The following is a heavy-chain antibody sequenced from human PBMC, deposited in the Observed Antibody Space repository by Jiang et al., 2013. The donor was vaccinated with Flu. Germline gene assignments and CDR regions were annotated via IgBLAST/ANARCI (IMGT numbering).Heavy chain of an antibody. CDR2: IYWDDDK. J-gene: IGHJ4*02. V-gene: IGHV2-5*02. Sequence: KPTQTLTLTCTFSGFSLSTSGVGVGWIRQPPGKALEWLALIYWDDDKRYSPSLKSRLTITKDTSKNQVVLTMTNMDPVDTATYYCAHRRAGGYYFDYWGQGTLVTVSS. CDR1: GFSLSTSGVG. D-gene: IGHD6-25*01. CDR3: AHRRAGGYYFDY.